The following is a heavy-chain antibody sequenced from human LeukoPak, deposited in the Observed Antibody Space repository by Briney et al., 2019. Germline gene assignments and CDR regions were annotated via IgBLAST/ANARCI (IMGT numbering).Heavy chain of an antibody. Sequence: PGGSLRLSCAASGFTFSSYAMHWVRQAPGKGLEWVAVISYDGSNKYYADSVKGRFTISRDNSKNTLYLQMNSLRAEDTAVYYCAKDGGRNYDILTGFFDPWGQGTLVTVSS. CDR1: GFTFSSYA. CDR2: ISYDGSNK. J-gene: IGHJ5*02. D-gene: IGHD3-9*01. V-gene: IGHV3-30*04. CDR3: AKDGGRNYDILTGFFDP.